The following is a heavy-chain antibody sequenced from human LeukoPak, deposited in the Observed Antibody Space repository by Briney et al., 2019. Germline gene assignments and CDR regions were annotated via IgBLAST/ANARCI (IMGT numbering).Heavy chain of an antibody. J-gene: IGHJ5*01. CDR3: AKGTGSGYSSSDS. Sequence: GGSLRLSCAASGFTFTSYAMSWIRQARGKGLEWVSAISGSGSSTYYPDSVKGRFTISRDNSKNTLYLQMNSLRAEDTAVYYCAKGTGSGYSSSDSWGQGTLVTVSS. V-gene: IGHV3-23*01. CDR1: GFTFTSYA. D-gene: IGHD3-22*01. CDR2: ISGSGSST.